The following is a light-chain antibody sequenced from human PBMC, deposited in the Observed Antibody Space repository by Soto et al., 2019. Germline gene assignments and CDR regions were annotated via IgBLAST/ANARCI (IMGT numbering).Light chain of an antibody. J-gene: IGKJ1*01. CDR1: QSVSSN. CDR2: GAS. V-gene: IGKV3-15*01. CDR3: QHYNKWPPWT. Sequence: EIVMTQSPAPLSVSQGERATLSCRASQSVSSNLAWFQQKPGQAPRLLIYGASTRATGIPARFSGSGSGTEFILTISSLQFEDFAVYYDQHYNKWPPWTFGQGTKVEIK.